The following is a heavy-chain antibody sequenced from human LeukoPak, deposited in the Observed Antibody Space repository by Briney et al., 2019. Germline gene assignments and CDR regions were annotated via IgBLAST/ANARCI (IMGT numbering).Heavy chain of an antibody. CDR2: IHSDGST. Sequence: PGGSLRLSCAASGFTVSSNYMSWVREAPGKGLECVSVIHSDGSTYYADSVKGRFTISRDSAKNTLYLQMNSLRAEDTGVYYCARAPSEIGGHYPEYFRHWGQGTLVIVSS. CDR1: GFTVSSNY. V-gene: IGHV3-53*01. CDR3: ARAPSEIGGHYPEYFRH. D-gene: IGHD2-21*01. J-gene: IGHJ1*01.